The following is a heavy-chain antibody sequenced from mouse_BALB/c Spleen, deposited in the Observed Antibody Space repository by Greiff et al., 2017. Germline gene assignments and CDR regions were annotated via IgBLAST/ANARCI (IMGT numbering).Heavy chain of an antibody. J-gene: IGHJ2*01. Sequence: VQRVESGPGLVAPSQSLSISCTVSGFSLTSYGVHWVRQPPGQGLEWLGVILAGGSTNYNSALMSRLSISKDNSKSQVFLKMNSLQTDDTAMYYCARAYDGYYFDYWGQGTTLTVSS. CDR2: ILAGGST. D-gene: IGHD2-3*01. CDR1: GFSLTSYG. CDR3: ARAYDGYYFDY. V-gene: IGHV2-9*02.